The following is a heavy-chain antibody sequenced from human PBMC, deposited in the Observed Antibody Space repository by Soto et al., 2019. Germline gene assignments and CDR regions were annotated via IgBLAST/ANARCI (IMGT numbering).Heavy chain of an antibody. CDR2: INPNSGGT. Sequence: ASVKVSCKASGYTFTGYYIHWVRQAPGQGLEWMGWINPNSGGTNYAQKFQGWVTMTRDTSISTAYMELSRLRSDDTAVYYCARISRDGYNSNDAFDIWGQGTMVTVSS. D-gene: IGHD5-12*01. J-gene: IGHJ3*02. CDR1: GYTFTGYY. CDR3: ARISRDGYNSNDAFDI. V-gene: IGHV1-2*04.